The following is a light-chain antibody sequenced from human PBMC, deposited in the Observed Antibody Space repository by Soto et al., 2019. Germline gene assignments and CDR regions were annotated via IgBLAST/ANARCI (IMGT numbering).Light chain of an antibody. Sequence: EIVLTQAPDTLSLSPGDRATLSCWASQSVSGNYLAWYQQKPGQAPRLLIYDASNRVTGIPDRFSGSGSGTDFTLTISRLEPEDFAVYYCQQYGGSPLVTFGGGTRVEI. CDR1: QSVSGNY. J-gene: IGKJ4*01. CDR2: DAS. CDR3: QQYGGSPLVT. V-gene: IGKV3-20*01.